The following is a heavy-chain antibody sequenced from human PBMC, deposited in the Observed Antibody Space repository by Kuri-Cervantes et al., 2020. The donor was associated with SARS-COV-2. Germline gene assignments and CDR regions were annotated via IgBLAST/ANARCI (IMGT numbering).Heavy chain of an antibody. J-gene: IGHJ6*03. CDR3: ARSIAVAEYYYYYYYMDV. Sequence: ASVKVSCKASGYTFTSYGISWVRQAPGQGLEWMGWISAYNGNTNYAQKLQGRVTMTTDTSTSTAYMELRSLRSDDTAVHYCARSIAVAEYYYYYYYMDVWGKGTTVTVSS. CDR1: GYTFTSYG. V-gene: IGHV1-18*01. D-gene: IGHD6-19*01. CDR2: ISAYNGNT.